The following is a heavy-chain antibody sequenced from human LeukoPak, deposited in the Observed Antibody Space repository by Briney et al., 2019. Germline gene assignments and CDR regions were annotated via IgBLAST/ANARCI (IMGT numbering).Heavy chain of an antibody. V-gene: IGHV1-18*01. J-gene: IGHJ5*02. D-gene: IGHD3-22*01. CDR1: GYTFTSYG. CDR2: ISAYNGNT. Sequence: ASVKVSCTASGYTFTSYGISWVRQAPGQGLEWMGWISAYNGNTNYAQKLQGRVTMTTDTSTSTAYMELRSLRSDDTAVYYCARGDSSGYYYGNWFDPWGQGTLVTVSS. CDR3: ARGDSSGYYYGNWFDP.